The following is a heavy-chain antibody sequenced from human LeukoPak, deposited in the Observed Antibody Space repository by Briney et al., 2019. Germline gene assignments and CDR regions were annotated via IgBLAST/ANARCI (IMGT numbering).Heavy chain of an antibody. V-gene: IGHV3-23*01. CDR3: EKRRDYYDSSGYTPLGY. J-gene: IGHJ4*02. D-gene: IGHD3-22*01. CDR1: GFTFSSYA. CDR2: ISGSGGST. Sequence: PGGSLRLSCAASGFTFSSYAMSWVRQAPGKGLEWVSAISGSGGSTYYADSVKGRFTISRDNSKNTLYLQMNSLRAEDTAVYYCEKRRDYYDSSGYTPLGYWGQGTLVTVSS.